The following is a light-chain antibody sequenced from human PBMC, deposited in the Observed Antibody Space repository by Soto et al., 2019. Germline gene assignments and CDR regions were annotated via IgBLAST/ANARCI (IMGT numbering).Light chain of an antibody. CDR1: QSISDT. J-gene: IGKJ1*01. V-gene: IGKV3-15*01. Sequence: EIVMTQSPATLSVSPGGRATLSCRASQSISDTLAWYQHKPGQAPSLLIYGASRSATVFPASFSGSGSGTDFPLTISSLQSEDFAVYYCQQYDKWPWTFGQGTKVDIK. CDR3: QQYDKWPWT. CDR2: GAS.